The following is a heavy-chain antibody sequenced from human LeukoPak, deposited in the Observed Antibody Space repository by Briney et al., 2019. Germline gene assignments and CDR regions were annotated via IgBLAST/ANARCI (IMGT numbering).Heavy chain of an antibody. CDR1: GYTFTGYY. CDR3: ARYFYDSSGNPYYFDS. V-gene: IGHV1-2*02. D-gene: IGHD3-22*01. CDR2: VNPNSGGT. J-gene: IGHJ4*02. Sequence: ASVKVSCKASGYTFTGYYMHWVRQAPGQGLEWMGWVNPNSGGTNYAQKFQGRVTMTRDTSITTAYMELTRLRSDDTAVYYCARYFYDSSGNPYYFDSWGQGTLVTVSS.